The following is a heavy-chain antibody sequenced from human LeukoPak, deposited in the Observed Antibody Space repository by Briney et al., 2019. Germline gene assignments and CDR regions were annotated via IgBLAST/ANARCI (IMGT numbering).Heavy chain of an antibody. CDR2: ISAYNGNT. CDR1: GYTFTRFG. CDR3: ARGVQLAADGFDP. D-gene: IGHD6-13*01. Sequence: ATLKVSCKPSGYTFTRFGISTGPQAAGQQLECMGWISAYNGNTNYAQKLQGRVTMTTDTSTSTAYMELRSLRSDDTAVYFCARGVQLAADGFDPWGQGTLVTVSS. J-gene: IGHJ5*02. V-gene: IGHV1-18*01.